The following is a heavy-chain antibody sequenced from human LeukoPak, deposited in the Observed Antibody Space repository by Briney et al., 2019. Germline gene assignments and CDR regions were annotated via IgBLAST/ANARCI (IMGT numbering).Heavy chain of an antibody. CDR1: GFTFSSYA. Sequence: PGGSLRLSCAASGFTFSSYAMSWVRQAPGKGLEWVSAISGSGGSTYYADSVKGRFTISRDNSKSTLYLQMNSLRAEDTAVYYCAKHDYGDYYYGMDVWGQGTTVTVSS. D-gene: IGHD4-17*01. CDR3: AKHDYGDYYYGMDV. J-gene: IGHJ6*02. CDR2: ISGSGGST. V-gene: IGHV3-23*01.